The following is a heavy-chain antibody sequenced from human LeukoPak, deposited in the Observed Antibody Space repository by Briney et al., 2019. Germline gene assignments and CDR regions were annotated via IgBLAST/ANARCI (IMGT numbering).Heavy chain of an antibody. CDR2: ISYDGSNK. CDR1: GFTFSSYA. CDR3: ARERYFDWLSDAFDI. V-gene: IGHV3-30*04. Sequence: GGSLRLSCAASGFTFSSYAMHWVRQAPGKGLEWVAVISYDGSNKYYADSVKGRFTISRDNSKNTLYLQMNGLRAEDTAVYYCARERYFDWLSDAFDIWRQGTMVTVSS. J-gene: IGHJ3*02. D-gene: IGHD3-9*01.